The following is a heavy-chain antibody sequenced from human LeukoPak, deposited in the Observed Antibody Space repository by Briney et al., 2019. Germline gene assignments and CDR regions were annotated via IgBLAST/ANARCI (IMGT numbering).Heavy chain of an antibody. CDR3: ARNPISGSHPVDY. Sequence: ASVKVSCQASGGTFSSYAISWVRQAPGQGLEWMGGIIPIFGTANYAQKFQGRVTITADESTSTAYMELSSLRSEDTAVYYCARNPISGSHPVDYWGQGTLVTVSS. CDR1: GGTFSSYA. CDR2: IIPIFGTA. D-gene: IGHD3-10*01. V-gene: IGHV1-69*13. J-gene: IGHJ4*02.